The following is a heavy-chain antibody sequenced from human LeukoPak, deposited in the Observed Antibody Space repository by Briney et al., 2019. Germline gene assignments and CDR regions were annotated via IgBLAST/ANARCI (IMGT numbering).Heavy chain of an antibody. CDR1: GYTFTSYG. CDR3: ARAPEGRFLEWLPADYRYFDL. CDR2: ISAYNGNT. J-gene: IGHJ2*01. Sequence: ASVKVSCKASGYTFTSYGISWVRQAPGQGLEWMGWISAYNGNTNYAQKLQGRVTMTTDTSTSTAYMELRSLRSDDTAVYYCARAPEGRFLEWLPADYRYFDLWGRGTLVTVSS. V-gene: IGHV1-18*01. D-gene: IGHD3-3*01.